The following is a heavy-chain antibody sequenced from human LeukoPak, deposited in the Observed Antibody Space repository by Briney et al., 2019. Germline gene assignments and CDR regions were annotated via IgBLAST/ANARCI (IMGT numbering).Heavy chain of an antibody. CDR1: GFTFSSYA. Sequence: GGSLRLSCAASGFTFSSYAMSWVRQAPGKGLEWVAVIGHDGSYKLYADSVKGRFTISRDNSKNTLYLQMDSLRAEDTAVYHCARDLGMGKYVGYWGQGTPVTVSS. CDR3: ARDLGMGKYVGY. J-gene: IGHJ4*02. D-gene: IGHD5-24*01. V-gene: IGHV3-33*08. CDR2: IGHDGSYK.